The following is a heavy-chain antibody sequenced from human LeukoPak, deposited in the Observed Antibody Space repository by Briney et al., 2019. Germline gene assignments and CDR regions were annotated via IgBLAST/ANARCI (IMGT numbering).Heavy chain of an antibody. V-gene: IGHV4-34*01. D-gene: IGHD3-22*01. J-gene: IGHJ4*02. Sequence: SEALSLTSAVCGGSFSGCCWNWIHQPPGKGLDRRGEINHSGRTNYDPSLRSRVIISVDTSKSRFSLKLSSVTAADTAVYYCARAQYVDISGFYPGYWGQGTLVTVSS. CDR1: GGSFSGCC. CDR3: ARAQYVDISGFYPGY. CDR2: INHSGRT.